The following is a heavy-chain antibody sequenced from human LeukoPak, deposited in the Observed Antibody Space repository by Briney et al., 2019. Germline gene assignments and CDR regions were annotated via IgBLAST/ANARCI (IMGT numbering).Heavy chain of an antibody. V-gene: IGHV3-23*01. D-gene: IGHD3-10*01. CDR3: AKEWQLLWGHTSGSFDY. Sequence: GGSLRLSCAASGFTFSSYAMSWVRQAPGKGLEWVSAIRGSGRSTDYADSVKGRFTISRDNSKNTLYLQMNSLRAEDTAVYYCAKEWQLLWGHTSGSFDYWGQGTLVTVSS. CDR1: GFTFSSYA. CDR2: IRGSGRST. J-gene: IGHJ4*02.